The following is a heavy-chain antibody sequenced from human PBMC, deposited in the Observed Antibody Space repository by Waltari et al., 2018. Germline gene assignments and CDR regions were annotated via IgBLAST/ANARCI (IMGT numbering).Heavy chain of an antibody. CDR2: ISYDGSNK. V-gene: IGHV3-30*01. Sequence: QVQLVESGGGVVQPGRSLRLSCAASGFTFSSYAMPWVRQAPGKGLEWVAVISYDGSNKYYADSVKGRFTISRDNSKNTLYLQMNSLRAEDTAVYYCARNYYDSSGRYFDLWGRGTLVTVSS. D-gene: IGHD3-22*01. J-gene: IGHJ2*01. CDR3: ARNYYDSSGRYFDL. CDR1: GFTFSSYA.